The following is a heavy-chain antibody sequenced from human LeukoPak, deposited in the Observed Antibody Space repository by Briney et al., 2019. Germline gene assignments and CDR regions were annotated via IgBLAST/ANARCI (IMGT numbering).Heavy chain of an antibody. J-gene: IGHJ1*01. CDR1: GGTFNNFA. CDR3: ARGVYSSGSQYFQH. V-gene: IGHV1-8*02. CDR2: MNPNSGNT. D-gene: IGHD6-19*01. Sequence: GASVRVSCKVSGGTFNNFALSWVRQATGQGLEWMGWMNPNSGNTGYAQKFQGRVTMTRNTSISTAYMELSSLRSEDTAVYYCARGVYSSGSQYFQHWGQGTLVTVSS.